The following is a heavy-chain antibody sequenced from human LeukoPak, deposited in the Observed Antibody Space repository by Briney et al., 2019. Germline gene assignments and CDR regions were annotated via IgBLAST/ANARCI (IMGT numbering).Heavy chain of an antibody. Sequence: ASVKVSCKVVAYDFTGYYIHWVRQAPGQGPEWMGRLNPNTGHAVYAFKFQGRVTITRDTSSNTAYMEVTRLTSDDTALYYCAKDRDGADRIVLWGQGTLVTVSS. V-gene: IGHV1-2*06. D-gene: IGHD5-24*01. CDR1: AYDFTGYY. J-gene: IGHJ4*02. CDR2: LNPNTGHA. CDR3: AKDRDGADRIVL.